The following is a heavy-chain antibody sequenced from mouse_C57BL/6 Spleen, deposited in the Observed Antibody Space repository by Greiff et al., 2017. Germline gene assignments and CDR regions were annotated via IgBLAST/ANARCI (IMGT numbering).Heavy chain of an antibody. D-gene: IGHD1-1*01. CDR3: ARHPKLLRYLFDY. J-gene: IGHJ2*01. Sequence: EVKLMESGGDLVKPGGSLKLSCAASGFTFSSYGMSWVRQTPDKRLEWVATISSGGSYTYSPASVKGRFTISRDNAKNTLYRQMSSLKSEDTAMYYCARHPKLLRYLFDYWGQGTTLTVSS. V-gene: IGHV5-6*01. CDR2: ISSGGSYT. CDR1: GFTFSSYG.